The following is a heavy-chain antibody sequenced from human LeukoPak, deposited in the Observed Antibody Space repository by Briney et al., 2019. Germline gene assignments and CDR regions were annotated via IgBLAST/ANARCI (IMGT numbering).Heavy chain of an antibody. V-gene: IGHV3-30*03. D-gene: IGHD3-10*01. CDR2: ISYNGSNK. CDR1: GFTFRNYG. Sequence: GGSLRLSCAASGFTFRNYGMHWVRQAPGKGLEWVSIISYNGSNKYYADSVKGRFTISRDNSKSTLYLQMNSLRTEDTAVYFCATLRYGSGSYYADYWGQGTQVTVSS. J-gene: IGHJ4*02. CDR3: ATLRYGSGSYYADY.